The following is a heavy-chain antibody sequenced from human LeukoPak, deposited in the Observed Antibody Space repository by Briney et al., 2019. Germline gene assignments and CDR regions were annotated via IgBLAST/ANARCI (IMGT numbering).Heavy chain of an antibody. Sequence: PGGSLRLSCAASGFTFSSYGMHWVGKAPGKGLEGVAFIRYDGSNKYYADSVKGRLTISRDNSKNTLYLQMNSLRAEDTAVYYCAKGRGYYYYYMDVWGKGTTVTVSS. V-gene: IGHV3-30*02. CDR2: IRYDGSNK. J-gene: IGHJ6*03. CDR3: AKGRGYYYYYMDV. CDR1: GFTFSSYG.